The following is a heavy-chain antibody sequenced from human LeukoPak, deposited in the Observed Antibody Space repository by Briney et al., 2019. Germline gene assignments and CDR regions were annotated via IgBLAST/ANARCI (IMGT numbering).Heavy chain of an antibody. CDR3: AKDVGYCSGGSCYGFDY. CDR2: IRYDGSNK. Sequence: PGGSLRLSCAASGFTFSSYGMHWVRQAPGKGLEWVAFIRYDGSNKYYADSVKGRFTISRDNSKNTLYLQMNSLRAEDTAVYYCAKDVGYCSGGSCYGFDYWGQGTLVTVSS. J-gene: IGHJ4*02. V-gene: IGHV3-30*02. D-gene: IGHD2-15*01. CDR1: GFTFSSYG.